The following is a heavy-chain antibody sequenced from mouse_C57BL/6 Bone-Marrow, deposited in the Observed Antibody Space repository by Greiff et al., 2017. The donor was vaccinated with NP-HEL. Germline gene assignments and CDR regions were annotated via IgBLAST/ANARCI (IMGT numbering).Heavy chain of an antibody. CDR3: ARGDYYGSSSYWYFDG. J-gene: IGHJ1*03. V-gene: IGHV1-85*01. Sequence: QVQLQQSGPELVKPGASVKLSCKASGYTFTSYDINWVKQRPGQGLEWIGWIYPRAGSTTYNEKFKGKAPLTVVTSSSTAYMELHSLTSEDSAVYVCARGDYYGSSSYWYFDGWGTGTTVTVSS. D-gene: IGHD1-1*01. CDR2: IYPRAGST. CDR1: GYTFTSYD.